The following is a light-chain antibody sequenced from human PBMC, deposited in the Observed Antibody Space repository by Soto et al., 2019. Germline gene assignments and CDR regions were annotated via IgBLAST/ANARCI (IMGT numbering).Light chain of an antibody. CDR3: SSYTSSNTYV. CDR2: DIS. Sequence: ALTQPASVSGSPGQSITISCTGTSSDVGAYLSVSWYRQHPGKAPKLIIYDISSRPSGVSNRFSASKSGNTASLTISGLQAEDEADYYCSSYTSSNTYVFGTGTKVTVL. J-gene: IGLJ1*01. CDR1: SSDVGAYLS. V-gene: IGLV2-14*03.